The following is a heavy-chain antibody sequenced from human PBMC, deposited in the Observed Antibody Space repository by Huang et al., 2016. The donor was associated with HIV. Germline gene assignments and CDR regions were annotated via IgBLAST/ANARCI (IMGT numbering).Heavy chain of an antibody. Sequence: QLQLQESGPGLVKPSETLSLTCTVSGGSIRSDNYYWGWIRQPPGKGLEWIGSIYYSGSTYYNPALNRRFTITVDTSKNHFSLRMRSVTAADTAVYYCARLPGSITMIRGVITDPYWGQGTLVTVSS. D-gene: IGHD3-10*01. J-gene: IGHJ4*02. CDR1: GGSIRSDNYY. CDR3: ARLPGSITMIRGVITDPY. CDR2: IYYSGST. V-gene: IGHV4-39*02.